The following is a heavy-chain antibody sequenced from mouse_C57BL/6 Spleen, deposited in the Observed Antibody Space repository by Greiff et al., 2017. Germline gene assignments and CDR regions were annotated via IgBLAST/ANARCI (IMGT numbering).Heavy chain of an antibody. CDR3: ARHYDGYWYFDV. V-gene: IGHV5-17*01. CDR2: ISSGSSTI. Sequence: EVQLVESGGGLVKPGGSLKLSCAASGFTFSDYGMHWVRQAPEKGLEWVAYISSGSSTIYYADTVKGRFTISRDNDKNTLFLQMTSLRSEDKAMDCCARHYDGYWYFDVWGTGTTVTVSS. CDR1: GFTFSDYG. J-gene: IGHJ1*03. D-gene: IGHD1-2*01.